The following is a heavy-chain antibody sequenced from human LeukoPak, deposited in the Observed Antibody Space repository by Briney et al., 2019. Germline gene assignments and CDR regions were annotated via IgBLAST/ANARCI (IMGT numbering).Heavy chain of an antibody. D-gene: IGHD3-22*01. CDR3: ARGGLLYYYDSSGYYQPYYYYYYMDV. Sequence: ASVKVSCKASGYTFTSYGISWVRQAPGQGLEWMGWISAYNGNTNYAQKLQGRVTMTTDTSTSTAYMELRSLRSDDTAVYYCARGGLLYYYDSSGYYQPYYYYYYMDVWGKGTTVTVSS. CDR1: GYTFTSYG. J-gene: IGHJ6*03. CDR2: ISAYNGNT. V-gene: IGHV1-18*01.